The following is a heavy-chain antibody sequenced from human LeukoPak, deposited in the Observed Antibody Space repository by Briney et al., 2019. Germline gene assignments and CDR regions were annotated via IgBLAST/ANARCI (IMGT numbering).Heavy chain of an antibody. V-gene: IGHV4-34*01. CDR1: GGSFSGYY. Sequence: SETLSLTCAVYGGSFSGYYWSWIRQPPGKGLEWIGEIYHSGSTNYNPSLKSRVTISVDKSKNQFSLKLSSVTAADTAVYYCARVAAASGYYMDVWGKGTTVTVSS. CDR2: IYHSGST. CDR3: ARVAAASGYYMDV. J-gene: IGHJ6*03. D-gene: IGHD6-25*01.